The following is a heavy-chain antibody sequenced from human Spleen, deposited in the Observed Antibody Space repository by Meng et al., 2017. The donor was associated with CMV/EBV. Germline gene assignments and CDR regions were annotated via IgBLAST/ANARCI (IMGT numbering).Heavy chain of an antibody. J-gene: IGHJ4*02. D-gene: IGHD4-17*01. CDR1: GFTFSSYS. Sequence: GESLKISCAASGFTFSSYSMNWVRQAPGKGLEWVSYISSSSSTIYYADSVKGRFTISRDNAKNSLYLQMNSLRPEDTAVYYCARDYPIRGLDYWGQGTLVTVSS. CDR3: ARDYPIRGLDY. CDR2: ISSSSSTI. V-gene: IGHV3-48*04.